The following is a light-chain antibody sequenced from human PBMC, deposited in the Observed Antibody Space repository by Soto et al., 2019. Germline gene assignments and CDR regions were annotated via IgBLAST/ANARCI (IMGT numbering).Light chain of an antibody. CDR2: GAS. Sequence: EIVLTQSPDNLSLSPGDTVTLSCMAIQTVIHNYLAWYQQKPGQAPRLLIYGASSRATGIPDRFSGSGSGTDFTLTISRLEPEDFAVYYCQQYGSSPPWTFGQGTKVDIK. CDR1: QTVIHNY. CDR3: QQYGSSPPWT. V-gene: IGKV3-20*01. J-gene: IGKJ1*01.